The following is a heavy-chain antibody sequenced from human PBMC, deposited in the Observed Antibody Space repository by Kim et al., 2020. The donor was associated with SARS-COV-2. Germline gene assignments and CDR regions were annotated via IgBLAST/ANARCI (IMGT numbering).Heavy chain of an antibody. CDR2: IYYSGST. J-gene: IGHJ5*02. CDR1: GRSISGYY. Sequence: SETLSLTCTVSGRSISGYYWSWIRQPPGKGLERIGNIYYSGSTNYNHSLKSRVTISVDTSKNKVSLKLSSVTAADTAASYCARRTAGAGWIDPWGEGTLV. D-gene: IGHD3-10*01. V-gene: IGHV4-59*08. CDR3: ARRTAGAGWIDP.